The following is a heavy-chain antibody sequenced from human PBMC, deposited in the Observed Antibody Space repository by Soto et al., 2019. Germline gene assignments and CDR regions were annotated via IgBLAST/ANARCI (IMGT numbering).Heavy chain of an antibody. CDR3: TARCSTSMPYFPS. V-gene: IGHV3-23*01. Sequence: SVKGRFTISRDNSKNTLYLQMSSLRAEDTATYYCTARCSTSMPYFPSWGQGILVTVSS. D-gene: IGHD1-26*01. J-gene: IGHJ5*02.